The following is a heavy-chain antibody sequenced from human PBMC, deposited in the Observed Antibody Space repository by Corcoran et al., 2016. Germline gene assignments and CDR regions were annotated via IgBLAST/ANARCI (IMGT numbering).Heavy chain of an antibody. D-gene: IGHD3-3*01. J-gene: IGHJ6*02. CDR2: MNPNSGNT. CDR1: GYTFTSYD. Sequence: QVQLVQSGAEVKKPGASVKVSCKASGYTFTSYDINWVRQATGQGLEWMGWMNPNSGNTGYAQKFQGRVTMTRNTSISTAYMELRSLRSEDTAGSYCARASLRFLEWLPYYYYGMDVWGQGTTVTVSS. CDR3: ARASLRFLEWLPYYYYGMDV. V-gene: IGHV1-8*01.